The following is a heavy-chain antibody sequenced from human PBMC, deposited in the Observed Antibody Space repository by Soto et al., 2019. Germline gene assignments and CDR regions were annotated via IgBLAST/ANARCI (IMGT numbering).Heavy chain of an antibody. V-gene: IGHV4-30-4*01. Sequence: SETLSLTCSVSGSSLRRGDSYWTWLRQRPGKGLEWVRYIHDSGTTDYNPSLKSRVTISGDTSKNQFSLKLSSVTAADTAVYFCARDKSLTTDFDYWGQGTLVTVSS. J-gene: IGHJ4*02. CDR1: GSSLRRGDSY. D-gene: IGHD3-22*01. CDR2: IHDSGTT. CDR3: ARDKSLTTDFDY.